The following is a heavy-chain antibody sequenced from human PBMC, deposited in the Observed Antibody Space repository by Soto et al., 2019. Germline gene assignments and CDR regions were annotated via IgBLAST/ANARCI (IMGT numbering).Heavy chain of an antibody. J-gene: IGHJ5*02. V-gene: IGHV1-8*01. CDR3: ARGVRSGRGTMVRGVIMGDWFDP. CDR1: GYTFTSYD. D-gene: IGHD3-10*01. CDR2: MNPNSGNT. Sequence: QVQLVQSGAEVKKPGASVKVSCKASGYTFTSYDINWVRQATGQGLEWMGWMNPNSGNTGYAQKFQGRVTMTRNTSISTAYVELSSLRSEGTAVYYCARGVRSGRGTMVRGVIMGDWFDPWGQGTLVTVSS.